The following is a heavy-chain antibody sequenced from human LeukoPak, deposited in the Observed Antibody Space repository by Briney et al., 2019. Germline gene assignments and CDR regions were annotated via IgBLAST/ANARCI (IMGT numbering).Heavy chain of an antibody. D-gene: IGHD6-13*01. CDR1: GGSISSYY. Sequence: LETLSLTCTVSGGSISSYYWSWIRQPPGKGLEWIGYIYYSGSTNYNPSLKSRVTISVDTSKNQFSLKLSSVTAADTAVYYCARERYSSSWYYFDYWGQGTLVTVSS. CDR3: ARERYSSSWYYFDY. V-gene: IGHV4-59*01. CDR2: IYYSGST. J-gene: IGHJ4*02.